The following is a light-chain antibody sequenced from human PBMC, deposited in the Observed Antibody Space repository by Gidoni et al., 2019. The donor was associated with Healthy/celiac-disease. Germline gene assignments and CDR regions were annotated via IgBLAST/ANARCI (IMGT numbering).Light chain of an antibody. J-gene: IGKJ2*01. V-gene: IGKV1-5*03. Sequence: IQISQSPSTLSASVGDRVTITCRASQSISSWLAWYQQKPGKAPGKLLIDTASILESGAPSMFSRSGSGTDFPLTISSLQPDDFATYYCQQYNSYSYTFGQGTKLEIK. CDR3: QQYNSYSYT. CDR1: QSISSW. CDR2: TAS.